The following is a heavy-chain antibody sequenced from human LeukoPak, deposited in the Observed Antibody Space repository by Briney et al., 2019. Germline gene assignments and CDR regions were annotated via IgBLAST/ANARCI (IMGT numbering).Heavy chain of an antibody. CDR2: ISVNGDET. CDR3: IKDLTGTWSFDH. Sequence: GGSLRLSCSASGFTFSGHFMHWVRQAPGKGLEYVSSISVNGDETLYAESVKGRFTISRDNSKNTLYLQLSSLRLEDTAIYYCIKDLTGTWSFDHWGQGTLLTVSS. CDR1: GFTFSGHF. D-gene: IGHD7-27*01. V-gene: IGHV3-64D*06. J-gene: IGHJ4*02.